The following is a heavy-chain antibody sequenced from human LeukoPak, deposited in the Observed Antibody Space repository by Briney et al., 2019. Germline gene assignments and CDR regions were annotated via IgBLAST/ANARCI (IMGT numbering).Heavy chain of an antibody. D-gene: IGHD2-15*01. J-gene: IGHJ4*02. CDR3: ARDALDFDGGSGFDY. CDR1: GGSISSYY. CDR2: IYYSGST. V-gene: IGHV4-59*01. Sequence: SETLSLTCTVSGGSISSYYWSWIRQPPGKGLEWIGYIYYSGSTNYNPSLKSRVTISVDTSKNQFSLKLSSVTAADTAVYYCARDALDFDGGSGFDYWGQGALVTVSS.